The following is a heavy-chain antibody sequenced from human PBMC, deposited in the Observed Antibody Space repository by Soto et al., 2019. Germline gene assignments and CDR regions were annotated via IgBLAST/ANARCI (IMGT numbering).Heavy chain of an antibody. V-gene: IGHV3-33*01. J-gene: IGHJ3*02. CDR2: IWNDGSNE. Sequence: QVQLVESGGGVVQPGRSLRLSCAASGFTFSNYGMHWVRQAPGKGLEWVADIWNDGSNEYYTDSVKGRATISRDNSKNTLYLQMNSLRVDDTAVYYCASGDNYGWGACDICGQGTVVTVSP. D-gene: IGHD5-18*01. CDR1: GFTFSNYG. CDR3: ASGDNYGWGACDI.